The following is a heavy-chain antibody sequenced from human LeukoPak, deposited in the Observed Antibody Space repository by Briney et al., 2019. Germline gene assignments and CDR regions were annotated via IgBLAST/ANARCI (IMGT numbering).Heavy chain of an antibody. CDR1: GGSISSYY. V-gene: IGHV4-59*08. J-gene: IGHJ4*02. CDR3: ARHTVTATFDY. D-gene: IGHD2-21*02. Sequence: SETLSLTCTVSGGSISSYYWSWIRQAPGKGLEWIGYIYYSGSTNYNPSLKSRVTISVDTSKNQFSLKLSSVTAADTAVYYCARHTVTATFDYWGQGTLVTVSS. CDR2: IYYSGST.